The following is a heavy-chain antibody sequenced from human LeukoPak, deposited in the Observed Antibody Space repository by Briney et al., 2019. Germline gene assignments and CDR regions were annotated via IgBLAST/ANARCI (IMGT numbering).Heavy chain of an antibody. CDR1: GFTFSSYA. D-gene: IGHD3-22*01. Sequence: PGGSLRLSCAASGFTFSSYAMSWVRQAPGKGLEWVSAISGSGGSTYYADSVKGRFTISRDNSKNTLYLQMNSLRAEDTAVYYCAKDVLGDYDSSGYPYYFDYWGQGTLVTVSS. J-gene: IGHJ4*02. CDR2: ISGSGGST. V-gene: IGHV3-23*01. CDR3: AKDVLGDYDSSGYPYYFDY.